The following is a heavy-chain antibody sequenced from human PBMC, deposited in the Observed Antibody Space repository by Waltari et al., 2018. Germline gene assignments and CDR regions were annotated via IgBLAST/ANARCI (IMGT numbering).Heavy chain of an antibody. D-gene: IGHD1-26*01. CDR2: IYYSGST. J-gene: IGHJ4*02. V-gene: IGHV4-39*01. Sequence: QLQLQESGPGLVKPSETLSLTCTVSGGSISSSSYYWGWIRQPPGKGLEWIGSIYYSGSTYYNPSHKSRVTISVDTSKNQFSLKLSSVTAADTAVYYCARPWAYSGSYYGPFDYWGQGTLVTVSS. CDR1: GGSISSSSYY. CDR3: ARPWAYSGSYYGPFDY.